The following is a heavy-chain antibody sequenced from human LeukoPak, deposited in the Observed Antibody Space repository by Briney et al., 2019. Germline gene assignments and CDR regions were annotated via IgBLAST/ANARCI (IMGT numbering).Heavy chain of an antibody. CDR1: GYTFTSYY. D-gene: IGHD5-12*01. CDR2: IHPSGGST. J-gene: IGHJ3*02. V-gene: IGHV1-46*01. Sequence: ASVTVSCKASGYTFTSYYMHWVRQPPGQGLEWMGIIHPSGGSTSYAQKFQGRVTMTRDTSTSTVYMELSSLRSEDTAVYYCASNSGYDRVLWIWGQGTMVTVSS. CDR3: ASNSGYDRVLWI.